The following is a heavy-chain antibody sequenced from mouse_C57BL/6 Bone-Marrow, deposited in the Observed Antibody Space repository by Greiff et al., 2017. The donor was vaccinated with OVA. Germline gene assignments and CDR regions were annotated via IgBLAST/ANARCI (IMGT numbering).Heavy chain of an antibody. CDR3: ARRGSGYVDY. J-gene: IGHJ2*01. D-gene: IGHD3-2*02. V-gene: IGHV5-9*01. Sequence: EVHLVESGGGLVKPGGSLKLSCAASGFTFSSYTMSWVRQTPEKRLEWVATISGGGGNTYYPDSVKGRVTISRDNAKNTLYLQMSSLRSEDTALYYCARRGSGYVDYWGQGTTLTVSS. CDR2: ISGGGGNT. CDR1: GFTFSSYT.